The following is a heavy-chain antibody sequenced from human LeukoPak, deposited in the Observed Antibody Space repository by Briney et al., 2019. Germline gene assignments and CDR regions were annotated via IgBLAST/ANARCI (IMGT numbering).Heavy chain of an antibody. V-gene: IGHV1-3*01. D-gene: IGHD2-8*01. Sequence: VASVKVSCKASGYTFTNYAIHWVRQAPEQGLEWMGWINAGNGNTKYSQEFQARVTITRDTSANIAYMELSSLGSEDTAVYYCARVISDCANFNCFKGYFDYWGQGTPVTVSS. CDR3: ARVISDCANFNCFKGYFDY. J-gene: IGHJ4*01. CDR1: GYTFTNYA. CDR2: INAGNGNT.